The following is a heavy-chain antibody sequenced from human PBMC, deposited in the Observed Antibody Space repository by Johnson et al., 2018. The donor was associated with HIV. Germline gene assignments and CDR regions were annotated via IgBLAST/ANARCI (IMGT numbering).Heavy chain of an antibody. CDR3: ARRGNYLADAFNI. CDR1: GFTVSSNY. V-gene: IGHV3-20*03. D-gene: IGHD1-7*01. CDR2: INWNGGST. J-gene: IGHJ3*02. Sequence: VQLVESGGGVVRPGGSLRLSQTASGFTVSSNYMSWVRQAPGKGLEWASCINWNGGSTGYADSVTVRFTISRDNAKSTLYLQMNSLRAEDTAVYYCARRGNYLADAFNIWGQGTTVTVSS.